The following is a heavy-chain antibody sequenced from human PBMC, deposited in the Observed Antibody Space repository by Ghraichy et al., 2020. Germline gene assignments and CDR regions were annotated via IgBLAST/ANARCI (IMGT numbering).Heavy chain of an antibody. Sequence: LSLTCALSGFSFGSYWMRWVRPAPGKGPEWVAIIKPDGSEGYYIDSVRGRFTISRDNAKNSLYLQMNSLRAEDTAVYYCARGSGRHGGDYWGQGTLVTVSS. D-gene: IGHD3-10*01. V-gene: IGHV3-7*01. CDR2: IKPDGSEG. J-gene: IGHJ4*02. CDR1: GFSFGSYW. CDR3: ARGSGRHGGDY.